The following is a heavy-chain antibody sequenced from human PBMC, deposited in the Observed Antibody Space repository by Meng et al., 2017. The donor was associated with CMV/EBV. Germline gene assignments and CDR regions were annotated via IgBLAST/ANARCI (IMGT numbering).Heavy chain of an antibody. Sequence: ESRKISGAASGFTVSSNYMSWVRQAPGKGLEWVSVIYSGGSTYYADSVKGRFTISRDNSKNTLYLQMNSLRAEDTAVYYCAREGEGRYCSSTSCYFHYWGQGTLVTVSS. D-gene: IGHD2-2*01. CDR2: IYSGGST. V-gene: IGHV3-66*02. CDR1: GFTVSSNY. J-gene: IGHJ4*02. CDR3: AREGEGRYCSSTSCYFHY.